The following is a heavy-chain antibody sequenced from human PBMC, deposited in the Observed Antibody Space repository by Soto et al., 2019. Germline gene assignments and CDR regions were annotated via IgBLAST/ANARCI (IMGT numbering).Heavy chain of an antibody. V-gene: IGHV3-23*01. CDR3: AKGAGTTSYYYYYMDV. CDR1: GFTFSSYA. CDR2: ISGSGGST. D-gene: IGHD1-7*01. J-gene: IGHJ6*03. Sequence: EVQLLESGGGLVQPGGSLRLSCAASGFTFSSYAMSWVRQPPGKGLEWVSLISGSGGSTYYADSVKGRFTISRDNSKNTRYLQMNSLRAEVTAVYYCAKGAGTTSYYYYYMDVWGKGTTVTVSS.